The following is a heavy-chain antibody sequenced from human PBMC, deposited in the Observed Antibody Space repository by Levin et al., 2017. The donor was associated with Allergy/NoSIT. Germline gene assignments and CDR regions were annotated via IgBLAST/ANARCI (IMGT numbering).Heavy chain of an antibody. D-gene: IGHD6-13*01. CDR2: IHYTGST. CDR3: VREYSSLDY. V-gene: IGHV4-59*01. CDR1: GGSISTYY. Sequence: SCTVSGGSISTYYWSWIRQPPGKGLEWVGYIHYTGSTSYNPSLESRVTVSVDTSKNQFSLKLSSVTAADTAVYYCVREYSSLDYWGQGTLVTVSS. J-gene: IGHJ4*02.